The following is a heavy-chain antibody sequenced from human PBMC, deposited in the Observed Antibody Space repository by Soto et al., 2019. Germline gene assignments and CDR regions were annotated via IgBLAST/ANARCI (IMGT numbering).Heavy chain of an antibody. Sequence: GGSLRLSCAASGFTVSNNYLSWVRQAPGKGLEWFLVMYDSGSTLYAESVKDRFTFSRDNSKNTLYLNMNSLRAEDTAVDYCAYDSSGYYFDVWGQGTTVTVSS. CDR3: AYDSSGYYFDV. CDR2: MYDSGST. J-gene: IGHJ6*02. CDR1: GFTVSNNY. D-gene: IGHD3-22*01. V-gene: IGHV3-66*01.